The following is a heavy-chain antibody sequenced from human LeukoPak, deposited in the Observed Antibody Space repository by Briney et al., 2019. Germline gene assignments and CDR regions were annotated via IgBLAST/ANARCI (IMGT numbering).Heavy chain of an antibody. CDR1: GYSISTGYY. J-gene: IGHJ4*02. V-gene: IGHV4-38-2*02. CDR2: FYHGGST. Sequence: KPSETLSLTCTVSGYSISTGYYWDWIRQPPGKGLEWIGTFYHGGSTNYNPSLKSRVTISVDTSKNQFSLKLSSVTAADTAVYYCARHARPPTGYSSSWYNRCFDYWGQGTLVTVSS. CDR3: ARHARPPTGYSSSWYNRCFDY. D-gene: IGHD6-13*01.